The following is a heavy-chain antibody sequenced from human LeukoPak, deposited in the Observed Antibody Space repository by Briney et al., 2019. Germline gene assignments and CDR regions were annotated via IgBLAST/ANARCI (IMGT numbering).Heavy chain of an antibody. V-gene: IGHV3-23*01. CDR3: ARSSGGSSWSEPAY. Sequence: GGTLRLSCAASGFTFSSYAMNWVRQAPGKGLEWVSTISGSGGSTYYADSVKGRFTISRDNSKNTLYLQMNSLRAEDTAVYYCARSSGGSSWSEPAYWGQGTLVTVSS. CDR1: GFTFSSYA. CDR2: ISGSGGST. J-gene: IGHJ4*02. D-gene: IGHD6-13*01.